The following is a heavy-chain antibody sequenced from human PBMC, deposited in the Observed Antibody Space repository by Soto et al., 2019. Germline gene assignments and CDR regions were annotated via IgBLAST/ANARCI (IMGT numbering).Heavy chain of an antibody. D-gene: IGHD2-8*01. V-gene: IGHV4-4*02. Sequence: SDTLSLTCAVSGGSISSSDWWSWVRQPPGKGLEWIGEISHSGSTNYNPSLKGRVTISVDKSKSQFSLKLNSVTAADTAVYYCARGTYWFDSWGQGTLVTVSS. CDR3: ARGTYWFDS. CDR1: GGSISSSDW. J-gene: IGHJ5*01. CDR2: ISHSGST.